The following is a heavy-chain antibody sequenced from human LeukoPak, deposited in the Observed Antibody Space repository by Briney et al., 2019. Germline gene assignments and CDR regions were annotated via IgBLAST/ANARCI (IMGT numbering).Heavy chain of an antibody. D-gene: IGHD2-15*01. CDR2: MNPNSGST. J-gene: IGHJ4*02. CDR1: GYTFTSYD. Sequence: ASVKVSCKASGYTFTSYDINWVRQATGQGLEWMGWMNPNSGSTGYAQKFQGRVTMTRNTSISTAYMELSSLRSEDTAVYYCARGTGYCSGGSCYGGYYFDYWGQGTLVTVSS. V-gene: IGHV1-8*01. CDR3: ARGTGYCSGGSCYGGYYFDY.